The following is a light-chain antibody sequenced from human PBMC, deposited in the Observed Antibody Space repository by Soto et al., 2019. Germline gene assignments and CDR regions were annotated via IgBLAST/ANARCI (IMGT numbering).Light chain of an antibody. J-gene: IGKJ1*01. Sequence: EITLTQSPGTLSLSPGERATLSCRASQTISTDYLAWYMQKPGQAPRVLIYGTVRRATGIADRFSGSGSGTDFTLTISRLEPEDFAVYYCQQYGDSPRTFGQGTKVEIK. CDR3: QQYGDSPRT. CDR1: QTISTDY. V-gene: IGKV3-20*01. CDR2: GTV.